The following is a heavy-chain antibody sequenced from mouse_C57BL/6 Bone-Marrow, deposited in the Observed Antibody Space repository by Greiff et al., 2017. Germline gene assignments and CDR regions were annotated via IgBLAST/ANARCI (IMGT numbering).Heavy chain of an antibody. Sequence: EVQVVESGGGLVKPGGSLKLSCAASGFTFSDYGMHWVRQAPEKGLEWVAYISSGSSTIYYADTVKGRFTISRDNAKNTLFLQMTSLRSEDTAMYYCARRRDYPFAYWGQGTLVTVSA. CDR2: ISSGSSTI. D-gene: IGHD2-4*01. J-gene: IGHJ3*01. V-gene: IGHV5-17*01. CDR3: ARRRDYPFAY. CDR1: GFTFSDYG.